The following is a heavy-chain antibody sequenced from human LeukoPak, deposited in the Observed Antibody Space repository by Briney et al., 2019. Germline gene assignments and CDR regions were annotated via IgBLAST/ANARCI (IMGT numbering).Heavy chain of an antibody. CDR2: IA. V-gene: IGHV1-69*05. CDR3: ARGDGYNYYYFEH. CDR1: GGTFISYA. J-gene: IGHJ4*02. Sequence: SVKVSCKASGGTFISYAISWGRQAPGQGGEWRGGIANYAEKVEGRSTITTDESTSTAYLELSSLRSEDTAVYYCARGDGYNYYYFEHWGQGPLVTVSS. D-gene: IGHD5-24*01.